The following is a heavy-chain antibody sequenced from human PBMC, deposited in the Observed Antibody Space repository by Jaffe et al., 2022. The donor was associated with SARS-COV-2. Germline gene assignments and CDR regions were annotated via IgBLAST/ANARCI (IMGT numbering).Heavy chain of an antibody. Sequence: QVQLQESGPGLVKPSETLSLTCTVSGGSVSGYYWDWIRQPPGKGLEWIGSISHTGSANYNPSLTSRVAISVDTSNNKVSLRLSSVTAADTAVYFCAREYPYCTGGRCYTIWFDPWGQGTLVTVSS. V-gene: IGHV4-59*02. CDR1: GGSVSGYY. J-gene: IGHJ5*02. CDR2: ISHTGSA. CDR3: AREYPYCTGGRCYTIWFDP. D-gene: IGHD2-8*02.